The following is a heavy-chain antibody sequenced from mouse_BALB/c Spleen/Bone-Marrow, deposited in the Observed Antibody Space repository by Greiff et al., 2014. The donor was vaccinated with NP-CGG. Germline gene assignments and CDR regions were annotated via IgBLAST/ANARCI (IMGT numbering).Heavy chain of an antibody. CDR2: INTYNDGT. D-gene: IGHD1-1*01. V-gene: IGHV1-14*01. CDR1: GYTFTSYV. Sequence: VQLQQSGPELVKPGASVKMSCKASGYTFTSYVMHWVKQKPGQGLEWIGYINTYNDGTNYNEKFKVKATVTSDKSSSTAYMELSSLTSKDAAFDDCARKVGCDAIDYWGQGTSVTVSS. CDR3: ARKVGCDAIDY. J-gene: IGHJ4*01.